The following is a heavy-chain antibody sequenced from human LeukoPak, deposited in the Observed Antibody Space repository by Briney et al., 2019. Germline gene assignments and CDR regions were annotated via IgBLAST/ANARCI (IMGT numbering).Heavy chain of an antibody. V-gene: IGHV4-39*01. Sequence: SETLPLTCTVSGGSISSSDYYWGWIRQPPGKGLEWIGSIYYSGSTYCNPSLKSRVTISVDTSKNQFSLKLSPVTAADTAVHYCATPGKYCSSTSCYPAEIDYWGQGTLVTVSS. J-gene: IGHJ4*02. D-gene: IGHD2-2*01. CDR2: IYYSGST. CDR1: GGSISSSDYY. CDR3: ATPGKYCSSTSCYPAEIDY.